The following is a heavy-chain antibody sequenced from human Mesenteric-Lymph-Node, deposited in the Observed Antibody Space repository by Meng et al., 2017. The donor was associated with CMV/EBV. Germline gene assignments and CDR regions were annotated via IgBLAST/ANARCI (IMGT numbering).Heavy chain of an antibody. CDR2: IKSKTDGGTT. J-gene: IGHJ6*02. Sequence: GGSLRLSCAASGFTFSNAWMSWVRQAPGKGLEWVGRIKSKTDGGTTDYAAPVKGRFTISRDDSKNTLYLQMNSLKTEDTAVYYCTTLLHCSSTSCHRWGYGMDVWGQGTTVTVSS. CDR3: TTLLHCSSTSCHRWGYGMDV. D-gene: IGHD2-2*02. V-gene: IGHV3-15*01. CDR1: GFTFSNAW.